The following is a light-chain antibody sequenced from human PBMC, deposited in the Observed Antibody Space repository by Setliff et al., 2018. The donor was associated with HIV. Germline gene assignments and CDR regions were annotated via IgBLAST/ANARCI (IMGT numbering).Light chain of an antibody. CDR1: SSNIGTRD. V-gene: IGLV1-47*01. J-gene: IGLJ1*01. Sequence: QSALTQPPSASGTPGQRVTISCSGSSSNIGTRDVYWYQQLPGTAPKLLINKNNQRPSGVPDRFSASKSGTSASLAISGLRSEDEADYYCASWDDSLSGRVFGTGTKGTVL. CDR2: KNN. CDR3: ASWDDSLSGRV.